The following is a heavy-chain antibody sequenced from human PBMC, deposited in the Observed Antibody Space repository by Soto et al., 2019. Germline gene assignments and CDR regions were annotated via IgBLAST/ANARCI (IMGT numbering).Heavy chain of an antibody. CDR1: GGTFSAYA. CDR2: ILPLSGTT. J-gene: IGHJ6*02. CDR3: ARANPTKYYDYVWGDYRRGGMDV. V-gene: IGHV1-69*06. D-gene: IGHD3-16*02. Sequence: QLQLVQSGAEVKKPGSSVKVSCKASGGTFSAYAISWVRQAPGQGLEWMGGILPLSGTTNYTQRFQGRVTISADKSTSTASRELSSLRSEDTAVYYCARANPTKYYDYVWGDYRRGGMDVWGQGTTVTVSS.